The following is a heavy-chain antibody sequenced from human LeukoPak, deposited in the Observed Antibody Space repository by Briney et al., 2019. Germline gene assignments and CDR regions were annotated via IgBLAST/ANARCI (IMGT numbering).Heavy chain of an antibody. CDR2: IYRSGST. Sequence: SETLSLTCTVSGYSISSGYYWGWIRQPPGKGLEWIGSIYRSGSTYYNPSLKSRVTISVDTSKNQFSLKLSSVTAADTAVYYCARGVPHYYGSGSYYLRAFDIWGQGTMVTVSS. CDR3: ARGVPHYYGSGSYYLRAFDI. J-gene: IGHJ3*02. D-gene: IGHD3-10*01. CDR1: GYSISSGYY. V-gene: IGHV4-38-2*02.